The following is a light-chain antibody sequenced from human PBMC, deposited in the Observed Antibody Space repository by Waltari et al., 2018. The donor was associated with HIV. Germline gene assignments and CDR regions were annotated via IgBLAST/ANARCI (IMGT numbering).Light chain of an antibody. J-gene: IGKJ4*01. Sequence: DIQMTQSPSSLYASVGDKVTITCRASQTISNYLNWYQHKPGKAPKLLMYAASTLESGVPSRISGSGSGTDFTLTISSLQPEDFASYYCQQSFSIPLTFGGGTRVEI. V-gene: IGKV1-39*01. CDR1: QTISNY. CDR2: AAS. CDR3: QQSFSIPLT.